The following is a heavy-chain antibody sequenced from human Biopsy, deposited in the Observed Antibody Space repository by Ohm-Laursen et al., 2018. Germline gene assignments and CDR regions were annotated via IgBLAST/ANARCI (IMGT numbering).Heavy chain of an antibody. CDR2: INHSGRT. CDR3: VRGVDYYDPYHYYALDV. D-gene: IGHD3-22*01. J-gene: IGHJ6*02. CDR1: GESFNGYY. V-gene: IGHV4-34*01. Sequence: TLSLTCAVYGESFNGYYWSWIRQTPGKGLEWIGEINHSGRTNYNPSLKSRVTISVDTSKNQFSLKVRSVPAADTAVYYCVRGVDYYDPYHYYALDVWGQETTVTVSS.